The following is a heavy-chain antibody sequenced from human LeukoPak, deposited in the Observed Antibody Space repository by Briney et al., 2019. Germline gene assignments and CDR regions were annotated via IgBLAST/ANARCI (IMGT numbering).Heavy chain of an antibody. V-gene: IGHV3-7*01. CDR3: ARERDAYAGFDY. CDR1: GFTFDDYG. D-gene: IGHD5-24*01. CDR2: IKQDGSEK. J-gene: IGHJ4*02. Sequence: GGSLRLSCAASGFTFDDYGMSWVRQAPGKGLEWVANIKQDGSEKYYVDSVKGRFTISRDNAKNSLYLQMNSLRAEDTAVYYCARERDAYAGFDYWGQGTLVTVSS.